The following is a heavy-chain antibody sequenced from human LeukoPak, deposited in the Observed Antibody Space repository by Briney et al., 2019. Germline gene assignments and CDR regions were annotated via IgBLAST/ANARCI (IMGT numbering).Heavy chain of an antibody. CDR3: ARGLPYCSGGSCALDI. CDR2: ISSSGSTT. V-gene: IGHV3-11*01. J-gene: IGHJ3*02. CDR1: ELTFSDYY. D-gene: IGHD2-15*01. Sequence: KPGGSLRLSCAASELTFSDYYMSWIRQAPGKGLEWIAYISSSGSTTYYADSVKGRFTVSRDNAEKSLYLQMNSLRAEDTAVYYCARGLPYCSGGSCALDIWGQGTMVTVSS.